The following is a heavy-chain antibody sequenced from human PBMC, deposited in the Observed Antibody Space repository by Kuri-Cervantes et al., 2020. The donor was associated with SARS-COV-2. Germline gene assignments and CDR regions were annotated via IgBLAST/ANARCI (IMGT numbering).Heavy chain of an antibody. CDR2: IYAGGST. Sequence: SETLSLTCAVSGASINDYYWTWIRQPAGKGLEWIGRIYAGGSTNYNPSLKSRVTMSVDTTKKQFSLKLSSMIAADSAVYYCARGLKAGEYFQHWGRGTLVTVSS. V-gene: IGHV4-4*07. CDR1: GASINDYY. CDR3: ARGLKAGEYFQH. J-gene: IGHJ1*01.